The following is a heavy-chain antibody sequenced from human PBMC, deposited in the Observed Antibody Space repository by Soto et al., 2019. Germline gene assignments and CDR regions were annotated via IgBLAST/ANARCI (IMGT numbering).Heavy chain of an antibody. V-gene: IGHV1-3*01. CDR2: IKAANGDT. CDR3: VRRHVSATGIDWFDP. Sequence: SXKVSYKASGYTXNSYGSDLVRQAPGQSLEWMGWIKAANGDTKYSPKFQVRVTITSDTSARTAYIELSSLRSEDTAVYYCVRRHVSATGIDWFDPWGQGTLVTVSS. J-gene: IGHJ5*02. CDR1: GYTXNSYG. D-gene: IGHD6-13*01.